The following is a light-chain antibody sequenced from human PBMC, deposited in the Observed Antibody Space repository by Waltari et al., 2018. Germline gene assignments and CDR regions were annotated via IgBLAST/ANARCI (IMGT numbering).Light chain of an antibody. V-gene: IGLV2-14*03. Sequence: QSALTQPASVSGSPGQSITIPCTGTSSDVGPYNYVSWYQQHPGKAPRLIIFDVSSRPSGVSSRFSGSKSGNTASLTISGLQGEDEAKYYCASYISYSTLELFGGGTSLTVL. J-gene: IGLJ3*02. CDR2: DVS. CDR1: SSDVGPYNY. CDR3: ASYISYSTLEL.